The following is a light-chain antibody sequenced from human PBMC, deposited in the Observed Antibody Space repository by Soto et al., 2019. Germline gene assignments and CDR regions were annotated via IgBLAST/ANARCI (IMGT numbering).Light chain of an antibody. Sequence: DIVLTQSPLSLPVTPGEPASISCRSSQSLLHSNGNIYLDWYLQKPGQSLQLLIYLGSIRASGVPERFSGSGSGTDFTLKITRVEAEDVGLYCYMQAIQSPRTFGLGAKVEFK. CDR2: LGS. V-gene: IGKV2-28*01. CDR3: MQAIQSPRT. CDR1: QSLLHSNGNIY. J-gene: IGKJ1*01.